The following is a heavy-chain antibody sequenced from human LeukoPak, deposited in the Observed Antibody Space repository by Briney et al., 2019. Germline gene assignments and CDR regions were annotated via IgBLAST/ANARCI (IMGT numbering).Heavy chain of an antibody. D-gene: IGHD1/OR15-1a*01. CDR3: ARPISGNKDY. J-gene: IGHJ4*02. CDR1: GVSISGSY. Sequence: PAETLSLTCSVSGVSISGSYWVWIRQSPGRGLEYIGSIFYRDGFSYGGTTFYNPSLQSRVTISIDTSKNAFSLRLSSVTAADTAVYYCARPISGNKDYWGQGTLVTVSS. CDR2: IFYRDGFSYGGTT. V-gene: IGHV4-39*02.